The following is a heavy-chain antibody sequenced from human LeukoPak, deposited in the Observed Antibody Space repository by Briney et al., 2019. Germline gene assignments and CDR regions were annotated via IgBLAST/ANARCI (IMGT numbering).Heavy chain of an antibody. CDR1: GGSFSGYY. Sequence: PSETLSLTCAVYGGSFSGYYWSWIRQPPGKGLEWIGEINHSGSTNYNPSLKSRVTTSVDTSKNQLSLKLSSVTAADTAVYYCARGRDYGMDVWGQGTTVTVSS. CDR3: ARGRDYGMDV. CDR2: INHSGST. V-gene: IGHV4-34*01. J-gene: IGHJ6*02.